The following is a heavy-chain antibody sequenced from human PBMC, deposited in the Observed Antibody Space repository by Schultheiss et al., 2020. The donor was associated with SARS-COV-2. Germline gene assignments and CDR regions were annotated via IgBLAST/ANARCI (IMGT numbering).Heavy chain of an antibody. D-gene: IGHD1-26*01. CDR2: ISYDGSNK. V-gene: IGHV3-30-3*01. CDR1: GFTFSSYA. Sequence: GESLKISCAASGFTFSSYAMHWVRQAPGKGLEWVAVISYDGSNKYYADSVKGRFTISRDNSKNTLYLQMNSLRAEDTAVYYCAKGIGWSYYVTSLDYWGQGTLVTVSS. J-gene: IGHJ4*02. CDR3: AKGIGWSYYVTSLDY.